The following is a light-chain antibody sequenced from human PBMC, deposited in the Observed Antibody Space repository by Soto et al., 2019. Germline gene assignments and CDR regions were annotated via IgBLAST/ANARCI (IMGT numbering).Light chain of an antibody. Sequence: EIVLTQSPGTLSLSPGERATLSCRASQSVSSSYLAWYQQKPGQAPRLLIYGASSRATGIPDRFSGSGSGTDFTLTISRLEPEDFAVYYCQQYNSHSPWTFGQGTKVEIK. CDR2: GAS. CDR3: QQYNSHSPWT. CDR1: QSVSSSY. J-gene: IGKJ1*01. V-gene: IGKV3-20*01.